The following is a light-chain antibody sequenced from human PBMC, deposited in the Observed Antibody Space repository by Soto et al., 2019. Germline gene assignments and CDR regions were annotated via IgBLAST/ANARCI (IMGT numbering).Light chain of an antibody. CDR2: EVS. V-gene: IGKV2D-29*02. Sequence: DVVMTQTPLSLSVAPGQPASISFKSIQSLLHITGETFLFWYLQKPGQSPQLLIYEVSTRVSGVPDRFSGSGSGTDFTLEISRVENEDVGIYYCMQSTQLPPTFGQGTRLEIK. CDR3: MQSTQLPPT. CDR1: QSLLHITGETF. J-gene: IGKJ5*01.